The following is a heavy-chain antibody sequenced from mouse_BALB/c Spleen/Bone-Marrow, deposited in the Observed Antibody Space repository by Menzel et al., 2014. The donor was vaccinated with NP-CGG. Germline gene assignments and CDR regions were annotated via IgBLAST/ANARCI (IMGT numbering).Heavy chain of an antibody. J-gene: IGHJ4*01. CDR3: ARDDYYAMDY. V-gene: IGHV7-3*02. CDR2: IRNKANGYTT. CDR1: GFTFTDYY. Sequence: EVQLVESGGGLVQPGGSLRLSCATSGFTFTDYYMSWVRQPPGKALEWLGFIRNKANGYTTEYSASVKGRFTISRDNSQSILYLQMNTLRAEDSATYYYARDDYYAMDYWGQGTSVTVSS.